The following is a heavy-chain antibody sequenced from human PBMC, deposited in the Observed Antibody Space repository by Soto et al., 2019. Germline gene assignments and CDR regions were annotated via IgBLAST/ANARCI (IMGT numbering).Heavy chain of an antibody. CDR3: ARNVFVDTCFDY. CDR1: GFTFSSYG. V-gene: IGHV3-33*01. CDR2: IWYDGSNK. D-gene: IGHD2-15*01. Sequence: GGSLRLSCAASGFTFSSYGMHWVRQAPGKGLEWVAVIWYDGSNKYYADSVKARLTISSDNSKNTLYLQMNSLTAEDWAVCYSARNVFVDTCFDYWGQGTLVTVSS. J-gene: IGHJ4*02.